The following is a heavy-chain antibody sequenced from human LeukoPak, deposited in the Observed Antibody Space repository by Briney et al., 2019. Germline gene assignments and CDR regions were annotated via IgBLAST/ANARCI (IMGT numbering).Heavy chain of an antibody. CDR3: ARDQGYSGSYYVYFQH. V-gene: IGHV1-69*05. Sequence: SSVKVSCKASGGTFSSYAISWVRQAPGQGLEWMGGIIPIFGTANYAQKFQGRVTITTDESTSTAYMELSSLRSEDTAVYYCARDQGYSGSYYVYFQHWGQGTLVTVSS. D-gene: IGHD1-26*01. CDR2: IIPIFGTA. J-gene: IGHJ1*01. CDR1: GGTFSSYA.